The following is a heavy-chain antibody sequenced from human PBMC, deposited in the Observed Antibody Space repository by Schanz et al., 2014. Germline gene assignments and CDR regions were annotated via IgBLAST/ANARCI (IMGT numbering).Heavy chain of an antibody. V-gene: IGHV3-23*04. Sequence: QLVGSGGGLIQPGGSLRLSCAASGFTFSTYAMSWVRQAPGKGLEWVSAISGSGGSTYYADSVKGRFTISRDNSKNTLYLHMNTLRAEDTAVYYCARGTDWSLHYWGQGALVTVSS. CDR2: ISGSGGST. CDR1: GFTFSTYA. D-gene: IGHD1-1*01. J-gene: IGHJ4*02. CDR3: ARGTDWSLHY.